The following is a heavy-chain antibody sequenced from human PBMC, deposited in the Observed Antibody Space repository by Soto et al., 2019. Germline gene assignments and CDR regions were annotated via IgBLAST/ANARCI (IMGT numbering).Heavy chain of an antibody. CDR1: GFTFSSYS. CDR3: ARLQYCSGGSCYSGNWFDP. CDR2: ISSSSSYI. D-gene: IGHD2-15*01. V-gene: IGHV3-21*01. J-gene: IGHJ5*02. Sequence: PVGSLRLSCAASGFTFSSYSMNWVRQAPGKGLEWVSSISSSSSYIYYADSVKGRFTISRDNAKNSLYLQMNSLRAEDTAVYYCARLQYCSGGSCYSGNWFDPWGQGTLVTVSS.